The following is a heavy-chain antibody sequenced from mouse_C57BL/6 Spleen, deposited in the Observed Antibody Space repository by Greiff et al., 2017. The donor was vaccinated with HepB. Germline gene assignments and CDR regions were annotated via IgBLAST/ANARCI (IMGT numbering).Heavy chain of an antibody. V-gene: IGHV1-69*01. CDR3: ARSDYGSSGYFDY. D-gene: IGHD1-1*01. J-gene: IGHJ2*01. CDR2: IDPSDSYT. Sequence: QVQLQQPGAELVMPGASVKLSCKASGYTFTSYWMHWVKQRPGQGLEWIGEIDPSDSYTNYNQKFKGKSTLTVDKSSSTAYMQLSSLTSEDSAVYYCARSDYGSSGYFDYWGQGTTLTVSS. CDR1: GYTFTSYW.